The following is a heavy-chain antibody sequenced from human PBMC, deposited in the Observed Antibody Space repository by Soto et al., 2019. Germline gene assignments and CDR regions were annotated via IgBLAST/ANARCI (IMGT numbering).Heavy chain of an antibody. D-gene: IGHD2-2*01. CDR2: ICHSGSS. Sequence: LSIACDLSGRYFVDESCGGICQSTEKGLDWIGDICHSGSSNYNPFLKSRVTISVDTSKNQFSLKLSSVTAADTAVYYCARLHGYCISSSCHGHYAMDVWGQGTTVT. J-gene: IGHJ6*02. CDR3: ARLHGYCISSSCHGHYAMDV. V-gene: IGHV4-34*01. CDR1: GRYFVDES.